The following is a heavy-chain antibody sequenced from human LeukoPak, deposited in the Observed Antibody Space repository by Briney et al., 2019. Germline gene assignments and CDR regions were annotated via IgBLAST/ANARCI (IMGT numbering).Heavy chain of an antibody. CDR1: GFTFSSYS. V-gene: IGHV3-21*01. Sequence: GGSLRLSCAASGFTFSSYSMNWVRQAPGKGLEWVSSISSGTNFIYYADSVKGRFTISRDNAKNSLYLQMNSLRAEDTAVYYCARSQGWFDPWGQGTLVTVSS. CDR2: ISSGTNFI. J-gene: IGHJ5*02. CDR3: ARSQGWFDP.